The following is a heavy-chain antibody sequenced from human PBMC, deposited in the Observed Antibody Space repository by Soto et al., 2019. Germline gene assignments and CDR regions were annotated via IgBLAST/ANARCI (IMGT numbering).Heavy chain of an antibody. Sequence: GSLRLSCAASGFTFSSYEMIWIRQPPGKGLEWIGEINHSGSTNYNPSLKSRVTISVDTSKNQFSLKLSSVTAADTAVYYCARGPGDTDFDYWGQGTLVTVSS. D-gene: IGHD4-17*01. CDR2: INHSGST. CDR1: GFTFSSYE. CDR3: ARGPGDTDFDY. J-gene: IGHJ4*02. V-gene: IGHV4-34*01.